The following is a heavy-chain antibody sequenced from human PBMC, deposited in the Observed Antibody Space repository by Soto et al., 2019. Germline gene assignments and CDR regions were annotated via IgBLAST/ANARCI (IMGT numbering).Heavy chain of an antibody. CDR1: GGTFSSYA. J-gene: IGHJ5*02. D-gene: IGHD6-19*01. CDR3: ARDSSGWFWFDP. V-gene: IGHV1-69*01. CDR2: IIPIFGTA. Sequence: QVQLVQSGAAVKKPGSSVKVSCKAYGGTFSSYAISWVRQAPGQGLEWMGGIIPIFGTANYAQKFQGRVTITADESTSTAYMELSSLRSEDTAVYYCARDSSGWFWFDPWGQGTLVTVSS.